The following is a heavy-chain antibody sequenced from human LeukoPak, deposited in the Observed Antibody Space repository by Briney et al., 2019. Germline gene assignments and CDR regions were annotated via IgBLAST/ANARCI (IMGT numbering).Heavy chain of an antibody. CDR2: IIPIFGTA. CDR3: ARTAMYGSGSGYYYGMDV. V-gene: IGHV1-69*13. J-gene: IGHJ6*04. Sequence: SVKVSCKASGGTFSSYAISWVRQAPGQGLEWMGGIIPIFGTANYAQKFQGRVTITADESTSTAYMELSSLRSEDTAVYYSARTAMYGSGSGYYYGMDVWGKGTTVTVSS. CDR1: GGTFSSYA. D-gene: IGHD3-10*01.